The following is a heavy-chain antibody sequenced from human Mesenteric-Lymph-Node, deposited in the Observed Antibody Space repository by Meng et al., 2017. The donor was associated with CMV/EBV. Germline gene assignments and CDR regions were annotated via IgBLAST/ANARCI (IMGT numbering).Heavy chain of an antibody. CDR1: GPNFGFYG. V-gene: IGHV3-30*02. J-gene: IGHJ4*02. D-gene: IGHD5-18*01. CDR3: ARGRVQLWLLLDY. CDR2: IRYDGTNK. Sequence: ASGPNFGFYGMHWVRQAPGQGLEWVAFIRYDGTNKSYADSVRGRFTISRDNSKNMLYLQMNSLRPEDTAVYYCARGRVQLWLLLDYWGQGTLVTVSS.